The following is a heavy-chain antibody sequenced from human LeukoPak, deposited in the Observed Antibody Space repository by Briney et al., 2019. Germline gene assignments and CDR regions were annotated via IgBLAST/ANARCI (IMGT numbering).Heavy chain of an antibody. CDR1: GGSIKNYY. J-gene: IGHJ6*02. V-gene: IGHV4-59*01. CDR2: VYYTGTT. Sequence: SETLSLTCALSGGSIKNYYWSWIRQPLGKGLEWIGYVYYTGTTSYNPSLKSRVTISVETSKNQFSLTLNSVTAADTAVYHCARQSDPYYHYGLDFWGQGTTVIDSS. CDR3: ARQSDPYYHYGLDF.